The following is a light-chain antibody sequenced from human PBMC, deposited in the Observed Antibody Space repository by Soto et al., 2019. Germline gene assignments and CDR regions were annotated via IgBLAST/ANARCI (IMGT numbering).Light chain of an antibody. CDR2: DVS. J-gene: IGLJ1*01. CDR3: CSYAGSYTYV. CDR1: SSDVGGYNY. Sequence: QLVLTQPRSVSGSPGQSVTISCTGTSSDVGGYNYVSWYQQHPGKAPKLMIYDVSKRPSGVPDRFSGSKSGNTASLTISGLQAEDGADYYCCSYAGSYTYVFGTGTQLTVL. V-gene: IGLV2-11*01.